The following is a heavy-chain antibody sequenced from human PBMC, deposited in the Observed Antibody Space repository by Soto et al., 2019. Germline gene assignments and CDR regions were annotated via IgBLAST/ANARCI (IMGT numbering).Heavy chain of an antibody. CDR3: VCGGNFFVY. V-gene: IGHV3-7*01. Sequence: EVQLVESGGGLVQPGGSLRLPCAASGFTFSTYWMTWVRQPPGKGLEWVASINQDGSERYYVDSVRGRFTISTDTAKNSLYLQMNSLRAEDTAVFYCVCGGNFFVYWGQGTLVTVSP. J-gene: IGHJ4*02. D-gene: IGHD3-16*01. CDR2: INQDGSER. CDR1: GFTFSTYW.